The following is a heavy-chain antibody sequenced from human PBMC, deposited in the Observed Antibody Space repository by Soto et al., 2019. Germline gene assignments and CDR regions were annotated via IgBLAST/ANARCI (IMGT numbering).Heavy chain of an antibody. CDR3: ARDVLYSTSRIDP. CDR2: IYYSGST. V-gene: IGHV4-30-4*01. Sequence: SETLSLTRTVSGDCSSRSDSYWCWIRQPPGKGLEWIGYIYYSGSTYYTPSLRSRVTISVDTSKNQFSLKLSSVTAADTAVYYCARDVLYSTSRIDPWAQGTLVTVSS. D-gene: IGHD6-6*01. J-gene: IGHJ5*02. CDR1: GDCSSRSDSY.